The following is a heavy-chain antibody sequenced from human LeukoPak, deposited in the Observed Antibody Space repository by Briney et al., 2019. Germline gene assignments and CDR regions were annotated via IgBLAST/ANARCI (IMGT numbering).Heavy chain of an antibody. Sequence: SETLSLTSTDSGFSISCYYWSLMRQPPRHGLEWIGYIYYSGSTNYNPSLKSRVTISVDTSKNQFSLKLSSVTAADTAVYYCARAQYGFHFDYWGQGTLVTVSS. CDR3: ARAQYGFHFDY. V-gene: IGHV4-59*01. CDR2: IYYSGST. J-gene: IGHJ4*02. CDR1: GFSISCYY. D-gene: IGHD3-10*01.